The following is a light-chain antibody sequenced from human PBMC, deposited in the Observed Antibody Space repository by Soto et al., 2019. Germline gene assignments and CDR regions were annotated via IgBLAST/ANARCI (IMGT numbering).Light chain of an antibody. CDR3: LQSNSYPWA. V-gene: IGKV1-5*03. Sequence: DIQMTQSPSTLSASVGDRVTITCRSSQSLSSWLAWYQQKPGKAPKLLIYKASSLESGVPSRFSGSGSGTEFTLTISSLQPDDFATYYCLQSNSYPWAFGQGTKVEIK. CDR2: KAS. J-gene: IGKJ1*01. CDR1: QSLSSW.